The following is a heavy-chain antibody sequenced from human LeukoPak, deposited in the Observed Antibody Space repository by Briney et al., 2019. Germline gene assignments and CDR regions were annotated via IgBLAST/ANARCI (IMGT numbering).Heavy chain of an antibody. J-gene: IGHJ4*02. Sequence: SETLSLTCTVSGGSISSYYWNWIRQPPGRGLEWIGYIYNTGSTNYNPSLKSRVTILLDTSKNQFSLKLSSVTAADTSVYYCARGTRTSCFNWGQGTLVTVS. CDR2: IYNTGST. V-gene: IGHV4-59*01. CDR1: GGSISSYY. CDR3: ARGTRTSCFN. D-gene: IGHD2-2*01.